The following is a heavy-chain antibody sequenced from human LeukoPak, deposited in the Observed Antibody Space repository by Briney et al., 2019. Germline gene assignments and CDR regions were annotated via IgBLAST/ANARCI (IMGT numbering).Heavy chain of an antibody. CDR3: ARGGQQSLEWLFSDAFDI. CDR1: GFTFSSYS. Sequence: SGGSLRLSCAASGFTFSSYSMNWVRQAPGKGLEWVSYISSSSSTIDYADSVKGRFTISRDNAKNSLYLQMNSLRAEDTAVYCCARGGQQSLEWLFSDAFDIWGQGTMVTVSS. D-gene: IGHD3-3*01. CDR2: ISSSSSTI. V-gene: IGHV3-48*01. J-gene: IGHJ3*02.